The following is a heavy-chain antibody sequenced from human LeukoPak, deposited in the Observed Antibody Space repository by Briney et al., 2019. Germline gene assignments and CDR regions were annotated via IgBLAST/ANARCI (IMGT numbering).Heavy chain of an antibody. CDR2: IYYSGST. CDR3: ARVGASSPFYYYYYMDV. CDR1: GGSISSSSYY. D-gene: IGHD6-6*01. J-gene: IGHJ6*03. V-gene: IGHV4-39*07. Sequence: SETLSLTCTVSGGSISSSSYYWGWNRQPPGKGLEWIGSIYYSGSTYYNPSLKSRVTISVDTSKNQFSLKLSSVTAADTAVYYCARVGASSPFYYYYYMDVWGKGTTVTVSS.